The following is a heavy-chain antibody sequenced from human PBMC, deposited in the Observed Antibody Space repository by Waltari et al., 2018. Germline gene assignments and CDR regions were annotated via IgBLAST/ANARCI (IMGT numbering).Heavy chain of an antibody. CDR1: GYTFTSYD. CDR3: ARAIGNYYDSSGYPY. Sequence: QVQLVQSGAEVKKPGASVKVSCKASGYTFTSYDINWVRQATGQGLEWMGWMNPNRGNTGYAQKSQDRITMTRNTSISTAYMELSSLRSEDTAVYYCARAIGNYYDSSGYPYWGQGTLVTVSS. CDR2: MNPNRGNT. V-gene: IGHV1-8*01. J-gene: IGHJ4*02. D-gene: IGHD3-22*01.